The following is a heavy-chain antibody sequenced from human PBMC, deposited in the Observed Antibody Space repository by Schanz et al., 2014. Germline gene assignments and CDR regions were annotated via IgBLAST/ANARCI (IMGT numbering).Heavy chain of an antibody. CDR1: GFTFSSYD. CDR3: ERDFHGYEPHLDY. D-gene: IGHD5-12*01. Sequence: VHLLESGGGVVQPGRSLRLSCVASGFTFSSYDVFWVRQAPGKGLEWVAILWHDGSKKYYADSVKGRFTVSRDNSKNTLYLQLNSLRAEDAAVYYCERDFHGYEPHLDYWGQGSLVTVSS. CDR2: LWHDGSKK. J-gene: IGHJ4*02. V-gene: IGHV3-33*01.